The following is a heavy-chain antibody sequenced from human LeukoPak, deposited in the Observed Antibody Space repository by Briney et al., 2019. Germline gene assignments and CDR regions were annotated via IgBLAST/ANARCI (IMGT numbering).Heavy chain of an antibody. CDR1: VLTFVDYA. CDR2: ISGSGGST. D-gene: IGHD3-22*01. CDR3: AKPGYDSSGYEFDY. Sequence: GGSLRVSCVASVLTFVDYAMHWVRQAAGKGLEWVLAISGSGGSTYYADFVKGRFTISRDNSKNTLYLQMNSLRAEDTAVYYCAKPGYDSSGYEFDYWGQGTLVTVSS. J-gene: IGHJ4*02. V-gene: IGHV3-23*01.